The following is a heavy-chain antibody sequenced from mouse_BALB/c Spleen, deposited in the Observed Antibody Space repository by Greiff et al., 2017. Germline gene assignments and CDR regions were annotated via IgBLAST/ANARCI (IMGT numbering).Heavy chain of an antibody. CDR2: INPSTGYT. Sequence: VQLQQSGAELAKPGASVTMSCKASGYTFTSYWMHWVKQRPGQGLEWIGYINPSTGYTEYNQKFKDKATLTADKSSSTTCMQRHSLTSEDSAVDYGARGREAMDYWGQGTSVTVSS. CDR3: ARGREAMDY. J-gene: IGHJ4*01. V-gene: IGHV1-7*01. CDR1: GYTFTSYW.